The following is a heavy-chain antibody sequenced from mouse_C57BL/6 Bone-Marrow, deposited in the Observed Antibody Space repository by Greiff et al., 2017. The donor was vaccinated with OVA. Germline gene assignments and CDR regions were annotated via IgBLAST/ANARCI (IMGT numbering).Heavy chain of an antibody. J-gene: IGHJ1*03. D-gene: IGHD1-1*01. Sequence: QVQLQQSGPELVKPGASVKISCKASGYTFPDYYINWVKQRPGQGLEWIGWIFPGSGSTYYNEKFKGKATLTVDKSSSTAYMLLSSLTSEDSAVYFCARGPLNYYGSVDWYFDVWGTGTTVTVSS. CDR1: GYTFPDYY. CDR2: IFPGSGST. CDR3: ARGPLNYYGSVDWYFDV. V-gene: IGHV1-75*01.